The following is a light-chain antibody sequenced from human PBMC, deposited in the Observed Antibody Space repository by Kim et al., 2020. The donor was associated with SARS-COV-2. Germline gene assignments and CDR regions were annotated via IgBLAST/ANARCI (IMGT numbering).Light chain of an antibody. Sequence: ASVGDTVTITCRASQSISSWLAWYQQKPGKAPKLLIYDASTLESDVPSRFSGSGSGTEFTLTISSLQPDDFTTYYCQQYNFYSWTFGQGTKVEIK. J-gene: IGKJ1*01. V-gene: IGKV1-5*01. CDR3: QQYNFYSWT. CDR1: QSISSW. CDR2: DAS.